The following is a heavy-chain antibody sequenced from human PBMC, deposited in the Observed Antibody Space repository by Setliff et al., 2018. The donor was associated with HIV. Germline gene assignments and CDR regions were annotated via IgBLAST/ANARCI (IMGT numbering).Heavy chain of an antibody. CDR1: GYTFISYG. Sequence: ASVKVSCKASGYTFISYGISWVRQAPGQGLEWMGWISPYNGHTNYAQKVQGRVTITADKPSNTAYLELTRITSEDTAVYYCARELGEGYNFWSAGGGFDYWGQGTLVTVSS. CDR3: ARELGEGYNFWSAGGGFDY. CDR2: ISPYNGHT. V-gene: IGHV1-18*01. J-gene: IGHJ4*02. D-gene: IGHD3-3*01.